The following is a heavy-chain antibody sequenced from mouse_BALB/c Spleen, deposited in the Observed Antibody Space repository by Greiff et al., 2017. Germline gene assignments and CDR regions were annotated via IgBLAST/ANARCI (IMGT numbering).Heavy chain of an antibody. CDR3: TRATVVDRFDY. Sequence: DVQLVESGGGLVKPGGSLKLSCAASGFTFSSYTMSWVRQTPEKRLEWVATISSGGSYTYYPDSVKGRFTISRDNAKNTLYLQMSSLKSEDTAMYYCTRATVVDRFDYWGQGTTLTVSS. J-gene: IGHJ2*01. D-gene: IGHD1-1*01. CDR2: ISSGGSYT. V-gene: IGHV5-6-4*01. CDR1: GFTFSSYT.